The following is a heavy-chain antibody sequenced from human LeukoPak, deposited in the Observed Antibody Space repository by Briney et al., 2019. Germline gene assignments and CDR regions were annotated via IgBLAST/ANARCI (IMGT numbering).Heavy chain of an antibody. CDR2: IYYSGGT. J-gene: IGHJ6*02. CDR3: AREAFSGSYFGYYYGMDV. V-gene: IGHV4-59*01. Sequence: SETLSLTCTVSGGSISSYYWSWIRQPPGKGLEWVGYIYYSGGTNYNPSLKSRVTISVDTSKNQFSLKLSSVTAADTAVYYCAREAFSGSYFGYYYGMDVWGQGTTVTVSS. CDR1: GGSISSYY. D-gene: IGHD1-26*01.